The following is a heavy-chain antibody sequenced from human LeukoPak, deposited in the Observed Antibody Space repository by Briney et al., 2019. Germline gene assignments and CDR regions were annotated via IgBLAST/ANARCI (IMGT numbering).Heavy chain of an antibody. D-gene: IGHD2-21*01. J-gene: IGHJ3*02. CDR3: ATVEVGTSDI. CDR2: IHYSGNT. CDR1: GASIKSYY. V-gene: IGHV4-59*01. Sequence: SETLSLTCTVSGASIKSYYWSWIRQPPGKGLEWIGYIHYSGNTNYNPSLKSRVTLSVDTTKNQFSLRLSSVSAADTAVYYCATVEVGTSDIWGRGTMVTVSS.